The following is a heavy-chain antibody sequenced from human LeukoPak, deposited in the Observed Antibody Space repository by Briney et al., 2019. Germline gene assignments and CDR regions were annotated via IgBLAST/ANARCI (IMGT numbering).Heavy chain of an antibody. J-gene: IGHJ4*02. CDR1: GFTFSHYY. Sequence: GGSLRLSCAASGFTFSHYYMSWVRQAPGKGLEWVANIKQDGSEQFYLDSVKGRFTISRDNAKNALYLQMHSLRVEDTAVYYCARDKAAAGDFDYWGQGTLVTVSS. D-gene: IGHD6-13*01. CDR2: IKQDGSEQ. CDR3: ARDKAAAGDFDY. V-gene: IGHV3-7*01.